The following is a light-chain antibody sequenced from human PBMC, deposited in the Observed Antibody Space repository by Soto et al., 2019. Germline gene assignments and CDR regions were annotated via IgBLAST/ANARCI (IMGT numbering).Light chain of an antibody. Sequence: EIVMTQSPATLSVSPGERATLSCRASQSVGSHLAWYQQRPGQAPRLLIYGASYRATGIPARFSGSGSGTDFTLIISSRQSEDFVVYYCQQYDNWPSFTFGPGTKVDIK. CDR1: QSVGSH. CDR3: QQYDNWPSFT. J-gene: IGKJ3*01. V-gene: IGKV3-15*01. CDR2: GAS.